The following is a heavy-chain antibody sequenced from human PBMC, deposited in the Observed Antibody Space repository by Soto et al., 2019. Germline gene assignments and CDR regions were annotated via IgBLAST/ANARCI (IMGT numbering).Heavy chain of an antibody. V-gene: IGHV3-23*01. CDR3: AKVGMSSSWGYYYYYMDV. CDR1: GFTFSSYA. CDR2: ISGSGGST. J-gene: IGHJ6*03. Sequence: GGSLRLSCAASGFTFSSYAMSWVRQAPGKGLEWVSAISGSGGSTYYADSVKGRFTISRDNSKNTLYLQMNSLRAEDTAVYYWAKVGMSSSWGYYYYYMDVWGKGTTVTVSS. D-gene: IGHD6-6*01.